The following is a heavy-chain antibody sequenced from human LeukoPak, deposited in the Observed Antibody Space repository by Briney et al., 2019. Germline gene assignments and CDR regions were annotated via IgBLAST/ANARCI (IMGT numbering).Heavy chain of an antibody. V-gene: IGHV7-4-1*02. CDR3: ARGPPVYAINFDY. Sequence: ASVKVFCKASGYTFTSYGISWVRQAHGQGLEWMGWINTNTGNPTYAQGFTGRFVFSLDTSVSTAYLQISSLKAEDTAVYYCARGPPVYAINFDYWGQGTLVTVSS. CDR2: INTNTGNP. D-gene: IGHD2-8*01. CDR1: GYTFTSYG. J-gene: IGHJ4*02.